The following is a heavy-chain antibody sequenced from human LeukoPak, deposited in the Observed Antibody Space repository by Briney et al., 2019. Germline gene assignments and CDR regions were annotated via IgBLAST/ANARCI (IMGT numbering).Heavy chain of an antibody. D-gene: IGHD5-18*01. J-gene: IGHJ4*02. CDR1: EFTFSNYA. Sequence: PGGSLRLSCVASEFTFSNYAMSWVRQAPGKGLEWVSGISGSGGSTYYADSVKGRFTISRDNSKNTLYLQMNSLRAEDTAVYYCAKEGGYRSPYFDYWGQGTLVTVSS. CDR3: AKEGGYRSPYFDY. V-gene: IGHV3-23*01. CDR2: ISGSGGST.